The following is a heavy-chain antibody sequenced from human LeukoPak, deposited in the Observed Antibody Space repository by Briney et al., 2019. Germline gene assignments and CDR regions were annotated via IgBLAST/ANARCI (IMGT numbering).Heavy chain of an antibody. J-gene: IGHJ4*02. Sequence: PGGSLRLSCAGSGFTFSNYGVTWVRQPPGKGLEWVSVIYSDGSTYYADSVKGRFTISRDNSKNTVYLQMNRLRVEDTAVYSCMDTAVGWGQGTLVTVSS. CDR2: IYSDGST. V-gene: IGHV3-66*02. CDR3: MDTAVG. D-gene: IGHD5-18*01. CDR1: GFTFSNYG.